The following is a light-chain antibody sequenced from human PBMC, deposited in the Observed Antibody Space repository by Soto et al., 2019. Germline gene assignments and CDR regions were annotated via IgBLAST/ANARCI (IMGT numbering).Light chain of an antibody. CDR1: QSVSSSY. CDR3: QQYGSSPLT. CDR2: GAS. J-gene: IGKJ4*01. V-gene: IGKV3-20*01. Sequence: EVVLTRSPGTLSLSPGKRATLSCRASQSVSSSYLAWYQQKPGQAPRLLIYGASSRATGIPDRFSGSGSGTDFTLTISRLEPEDFAVYYCQQYGSSPLTFGGGTKVDI.